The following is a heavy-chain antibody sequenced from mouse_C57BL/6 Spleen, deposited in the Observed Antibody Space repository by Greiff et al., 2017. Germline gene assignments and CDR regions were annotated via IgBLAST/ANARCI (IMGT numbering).Heavy chain of an antibody. CDR3: ARGDHSFDY. J-gene: IGHJ2*01. D-gene: IGHD3-3*01. Sequence: VQLQQPGAELVRPGTSVKLSCKASGYTFTSYWMHWVKQRPGQGLEWIGVIDPSDSYTTYNQKFKGKATLTVDTSSSTAYMERSGLTSEDCAVYYCARGDHSFDYWGQGTTLTVSS. V-gene: IGHV1-59*01. CDR1: GYTFTSYW. CDR2: IDPSDSYT.